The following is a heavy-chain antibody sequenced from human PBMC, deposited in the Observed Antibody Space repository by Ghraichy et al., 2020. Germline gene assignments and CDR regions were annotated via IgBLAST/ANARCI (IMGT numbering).Heavy chain of an antibody. CDR2: TSGSCGTK. Sequence: WGSLRLSCVASGFTFGSYAVAWGRQAPGKGLEWVSSTSGSCGTKYYSDSVKGRFTISRDNPKNTLYLQMNSLIAEDTTVYYCAKDLSGYRSYVEYFHHWRQGTLVTVSS. J-gene: IGHJ1*01. CDR1: GFTFGSYA. D-gene: IGHD5-24*01. V-gene: IGHV3-23*01. CDR3: AKDLSGYRSYVEYFHH.